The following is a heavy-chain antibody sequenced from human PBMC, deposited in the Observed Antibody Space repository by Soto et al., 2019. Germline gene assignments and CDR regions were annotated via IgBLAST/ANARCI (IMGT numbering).Heavy chain of an antibody. CDR1: GFTFSTYW. D-gene: IGHD6-13*01. Sequence: GGSLRLSCAASGFTFSTYWMHWVRQAPGKGLVWVSRVKSDGSSTNYADSVKGRFTISRDNAKNTLYLQMNSLRAEDTAVYYCASGSSWHFDYWGQGTLVTVSS. V-gene: IGHV3-74*01. CDR3: ASGSSWHFDY. J-gene: IGHJ4*02. CDR2: VKSDGSST.